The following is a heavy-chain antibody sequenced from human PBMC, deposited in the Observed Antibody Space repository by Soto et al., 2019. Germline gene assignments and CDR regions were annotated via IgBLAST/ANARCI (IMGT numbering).Heavy chain of an antibody. Sequence: ASVKVSCKASGYTFTSYGISWVRQAPGQGLEWMGWISAYNGNTNYAQKLQGRVTTTTDTSTSTAYMELRSLRSDDTAVYYCARDGTYYDFWSGYKKGWFDPWGQGTLVTVS. CDR1: GYTFTSYG. CDR3: ARDGTYYDFWSGYKKGWFDP. CDR2: ISAYNGNT. D-gene: IGHD3-3*01. J-gene: IGHJ5*02. V-gene: IGHV1-18*01.